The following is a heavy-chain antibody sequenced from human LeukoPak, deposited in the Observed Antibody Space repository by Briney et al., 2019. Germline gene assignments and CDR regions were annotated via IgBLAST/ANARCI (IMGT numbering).Heavy chain of an antibody. J-gene: IGHJ4*02. CDR1: DYSISSGYY. Sequence: SETLSLTCTVSDYSISSGYYWGWIRQPPGKGLEWIGSIHHSGSTYYNPSLKSRVTIAVDKSKNQFSLKLGSVTAADTAVYYCARGAPGYDSSGYSSIDYWGQGTLVTVSS. V-gene: IGHV4-38-2*02. CDR2: IHHSGST. CDR3: ARGAPGYDSSGYSSIDY. D-gene: IGHD3-22*01.